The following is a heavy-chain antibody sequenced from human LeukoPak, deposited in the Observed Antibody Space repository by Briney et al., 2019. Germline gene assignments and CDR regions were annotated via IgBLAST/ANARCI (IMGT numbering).Heavy chain of an antibody. V-gene: IGHV3-66*01. CDR3: AREDCGGDCPDAFDI. D-gene: IGHD2-21*02. Sequence: GGSLRLSCAASGFTVGSNYMSWVRQAPGKGLEWVSVIYSGGSTYYADSVKGRFTISRDNSKNTLYLQMNSLRAEDTAVYYCAREDCGGDCPDAFDIWGQGTMVTVSS. CDR2: IYSGGST. CDR1: GFTVGSNY. J-gene: IGHJ3*02.